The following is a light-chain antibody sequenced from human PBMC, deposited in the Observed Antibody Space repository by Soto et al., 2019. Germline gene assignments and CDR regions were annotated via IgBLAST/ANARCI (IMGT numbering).Light chain of an antibody. CDR1: PSNIGNNF. CDR3: ATWDNLLSAGL. J-gene: IGLJ2*01. Sequence: QSVLTQPPSVSATPGQTVTISCSGGPSNIGNNFVSWYQRLPGTAPRVIIYDNYERPSGIPDRFSGSKSGTSATLDITGLQTGDEADYYCATWDNLLSAGLFGGGTKLTVL. CDR2: DNY. V-gene: IGLV1-51*01.